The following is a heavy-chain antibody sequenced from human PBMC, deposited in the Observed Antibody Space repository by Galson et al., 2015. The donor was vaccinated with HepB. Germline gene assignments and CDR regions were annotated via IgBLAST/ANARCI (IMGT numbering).Heavy chain of an antibody. V-gene: IGHV1-69*04. CDR2: IIPILGIA. Sequence: SVKVSCKASGGTFSSYAISWVRQAPGQGLEWMGRIIPILGIANYAQKFQGRVTITADKSTSTAYMELSSLRSEDTAVYYCARDQASFPEYYYDSSGYAFDYWGQGTLVTVSS. CDR3: ARDQASFPEYYYDSSGYAFDY. CDR1: GGTFSSYA. J-gene: IGHJ4*02. D-gene: IGHD3-22*01.